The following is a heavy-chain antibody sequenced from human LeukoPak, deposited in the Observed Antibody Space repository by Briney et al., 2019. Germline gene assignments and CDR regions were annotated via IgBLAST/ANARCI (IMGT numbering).Heavy chain of an antibody. Sequence: SETLSLTCAVYGGSFSGYYWSWIRQPPGKVLEWIGEINHSGSTNYNPSLKSRVTISVDTSKNQFSLKLSSVTAADTAVYYCARDKTVTLRWGRTTNNWFDPWGQGALVTVSS. J-gene: IGHJ5*02. D-gene: IGHD4-17*01. CDR1: GGSFSGYY. V-gene: IGHV4-34*01. CDR2: INHSGST. CDR3: ARDKTVTLRWGRTTNNWFDP.